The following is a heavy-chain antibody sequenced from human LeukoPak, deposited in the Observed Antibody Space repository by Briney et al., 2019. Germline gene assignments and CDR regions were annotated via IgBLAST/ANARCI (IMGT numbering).Heavy chain of an antibody. D-gene: IGHD6-13*01. Sequence: HAGGSLRLSCAASGFTFSSYAMSWVRQAPGKGLEWVSAISGSGGSTYYADSVKGRFTISRDNSKNTLYLQMNSLRAEDTAVYYCAKDRHVAAAGTKAASEYFQHWGQGTLVTVSS. CDR3: AKDRHVAAAGTKAASEYFQH. CDR2: ISGSGGST. J-gene: IGHJ1*01. V-gene: IGHV3-23*01. CDR1: GFTFSSYA.